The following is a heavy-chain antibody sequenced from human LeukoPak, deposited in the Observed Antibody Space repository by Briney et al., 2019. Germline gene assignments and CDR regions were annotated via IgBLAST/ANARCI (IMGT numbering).Heavy chain of an antibody. Sequence: GGSLRLSCAVSGFTFSSYGMRWLRQAPGKGLEWVAVIWYDGSNKYYADSVKGRFTISRDNSKNTLYLQMNSLRAEDTAVYYCAKPGFTMIVLGAQGTLVTVSS. J-gene: IGHJ4*02. D-gene: IGHD3-22*01. CDR1: GFTFSSYG. V-gene: IGHV3-33*06. CDR3: AKPGFTMIVL. CDR2: IWYDGSNK.